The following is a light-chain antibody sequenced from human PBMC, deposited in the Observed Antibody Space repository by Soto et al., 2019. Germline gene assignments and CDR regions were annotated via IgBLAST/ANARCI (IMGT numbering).Light chain of an antibody. CDR1: QSVNSN. J-gene: IGKJ1*01. V-gene: IGKV3-15*01. Sequence: ETVMTQSPATLSVSPGERATLSCRASQSVNSNLAWYQQKLGQAPRVLIFGASTRATGIPARFSGSGSGTEFSLTINSLQSEDFAVYYCHQYNHWLTWTFGQGTKV. CDR2: GAS. CDR3: HQYNHWLTWT.